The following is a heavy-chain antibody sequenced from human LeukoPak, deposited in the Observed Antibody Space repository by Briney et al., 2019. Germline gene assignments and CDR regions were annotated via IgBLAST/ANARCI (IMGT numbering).Heavy chain of an antibody. Sequence: ASVKVSCKVSGYTLTELSMHWVRQAPGKGLEWMGGFDPEDGETIYAQKFQGRVTMTKDTSTDTACMELSSLRSEDTAVYYCATDCGSTSCYGGFDPWGQGTLVTVSS. CDR2: FDPEDGET. CDR3: ATDCGSTSCYGGFDP. V-gene: IGHV1-24*01. J-gene: IGHJ5*02. CDR1: GYTLTELS. D-gene: IGHD2-2*01.